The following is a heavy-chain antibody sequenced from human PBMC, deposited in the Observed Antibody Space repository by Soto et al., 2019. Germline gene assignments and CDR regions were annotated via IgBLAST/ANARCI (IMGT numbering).Heavy chain of an antibody. J-gene: IGHJ6*03. CDR2: IIPILGIA. CDR3: AXSXPLIXVVXAATTYYHYMDV. CDR1: GGTFSSYT. V-gene: IGHV1-69*02. Sequence: QVQLVQSGAEVKKPGSSVKVSCKASGGTFSSYTISWVRQAPGQGLEWMGRIIPILGIANYAQKFQGRVTITADKSTSTAYMELSSLRXXDTAVYYCAXSXPLIXVVXAATTYYHYMDVWGKGTTVTVSS. D-gene: IGHD2-2*01.